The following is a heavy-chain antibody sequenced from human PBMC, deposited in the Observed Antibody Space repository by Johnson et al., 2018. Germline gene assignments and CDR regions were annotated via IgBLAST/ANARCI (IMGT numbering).Heavy chain of an antibody. Sequence: QVQLVQSGGGVVQPGRSLRLSCAASGFTFNSYAMHWVRQAPGKGLEWVAVVSFDGNNKFYADSVKGRFTISRDNSKNTLYLQLNSLRAEDTAVYYCARDPAEDVWGKGTTVTVSS. J-gene: IGHJ6*04. CDR1: GFTFNSYA. CDR3: ARDPAEDV. V-gene: IGHV3-30*03. CDR2: VSFDGNNK.